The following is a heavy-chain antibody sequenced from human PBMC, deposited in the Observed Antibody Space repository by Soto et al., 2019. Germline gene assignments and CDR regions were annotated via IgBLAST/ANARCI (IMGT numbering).Heavy chain of an antibody. CDR3: ARIVAVGEKLFDP. CDR1: GFSFSDYY. CDR2: ISSSGATI. Sequence: QVQLVESGGGLVKPGGSLRLSCAASGFSFSDYYMSWIRQAPGKGLEWVSYISSSGATIYYAASAKGRFTISRDNAKSSLYRQMNSLRAEDTAVYYCARIVAVGEKLFDPWGQGTLVTVSS. D-gene: IGHD2-21*01. V-gene: IGHV3-11*01. J-gene: IGHJ5*02.